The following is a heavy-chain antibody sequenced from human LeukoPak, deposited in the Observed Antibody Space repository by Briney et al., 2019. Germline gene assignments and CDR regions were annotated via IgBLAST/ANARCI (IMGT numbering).Heavy chain of an antibody. CDR3: ASGASSGWYYFDY. V-gene: IGHV3-66*01. J-gene: IGHJ4*02. CDR2: IYSGGST. CDR1: GFTVSSNY. D-gene: IGHD6-19*01. Sequence: GGSLRLSCAASGFTVSSNYMSWVRQAPGKGLEWVSVIYSGGSTYYADSVKGRFTISRDNSKNTLYLQMNSLRAEDTAVYYCASGASSGWYYFDYWGQGTLVTVSS.